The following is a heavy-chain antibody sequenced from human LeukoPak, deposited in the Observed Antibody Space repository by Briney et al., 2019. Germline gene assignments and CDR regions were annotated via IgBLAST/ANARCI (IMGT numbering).Heavy chain of an antibody. CDR3: ARDYYDSSGYYSPFDY. Sequence: GGSLRLSCAASRFTFSSYSMNWVRQAPGKGLEWVSSISSSSSYIYYADSVKGRFTISRDNAKNSLYLQMNSLRAEDTAVYYCARDYYDSSGYYSPFDYWGQGTLVTVSS. D-gene: IGHD3-22*01. V-gene: IGHV3-21*01. CDR1: RFTFSSYS. CDR2: ISSSSSYI. J-gene: IGHJ4*02.